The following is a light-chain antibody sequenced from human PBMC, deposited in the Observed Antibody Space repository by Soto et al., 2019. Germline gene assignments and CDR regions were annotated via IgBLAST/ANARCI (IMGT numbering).Light chain of an antibody. J-gene: IGKJ3*01. Sequence: DSNMTQSPSSVSVSVGDRVTITCRASQGIGNWLAWYQQKPGKAPKLRIYATSNLQRGVPSRFSGSGSGTDFTLTISSLQPEDFAAYYCQQSSSFPLTFGPGTKVDIK. V-gene: IGKV1-12*01. CDR3: QQSSSFPLT. CDR2: ATS. CDR1: QGIGNW.